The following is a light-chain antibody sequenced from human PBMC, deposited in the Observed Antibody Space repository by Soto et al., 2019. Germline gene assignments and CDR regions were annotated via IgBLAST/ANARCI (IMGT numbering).Light chain of an antibody. CDR2: GSV. Sequence: QSVLTQPPSVSGAPGQRVTLSCTGRSSNIGAGYDVHWYQHLPGTVPKLLIYGSVNRPSGVPDRFSGSMSGVSASLSITGLRAEDEADYYCQSYDTSRSAWVFGGGTPLTVL. V-gene: IGLV1-40*01. CDR3: QSYDTSRSAWV. CDR1: SSNIGAGYD. J-gene: IGLJ3*02.